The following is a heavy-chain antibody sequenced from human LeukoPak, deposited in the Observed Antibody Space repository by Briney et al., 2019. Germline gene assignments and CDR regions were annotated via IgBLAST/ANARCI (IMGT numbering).Heavy chain of an antibody. CDR3: AREDYDILTGYPNWFDP. V-gene: IGHV3-53*01. J-gene: IGHJ5*02. D-gene: IGHD3-9*01. CDR1: GFTVSNNY. CDR2: IYSGGST. Sequence: GGSLRLSCVVSGFTVSNNYMSWVRQAPRKGLEWVSLIYSGGSTYYADSVKGRFTISRDNSKNTLYLQMNSLRAEDTAVYYCAREDYDILTGYPNWFDPWGQGTLVTVSS.